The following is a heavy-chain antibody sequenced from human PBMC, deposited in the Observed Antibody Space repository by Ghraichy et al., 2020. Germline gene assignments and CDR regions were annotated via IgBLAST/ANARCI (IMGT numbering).Heavy chain of an antibody. Sequence: GGSLRLSCVASGFSFSHHYMTWVRQAPGKGPEWISHISGNSVFSYYADSVKGRLTISRDNARNSVFLQMNNLRVEDSGVYYCARKYGSGKSLPEYYYGLDVWGQGTTVTVSS. CDR2: ISGNSVFS. J-gene: IGHJ6*02. CDR3: ARKYGSGKSLPEYYYGLDV. D-gene: IGHD3-10*01. CDR1: GFSFSHHY. V-gene: IGHV3-11*03.